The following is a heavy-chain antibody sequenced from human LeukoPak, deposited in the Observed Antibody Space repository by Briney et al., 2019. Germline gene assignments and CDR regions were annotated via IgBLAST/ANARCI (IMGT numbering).Heavy chain of an antibody. J-gene: IGHJ4*02. Sequence: PRGSLRLSCAASGFTFSTYSMNWVRQAPGRGLEWVSSISSSGTYIYYADSMRGRFTISRDNSKNSLYLQMNSLRAEDTAVYYCASSFPRRDDYISNYFDYWGQGTLVTVSS. CDR1: GFTFSTYS. CDR2: ISSSGTYI. V-gene: IGHV3-21*01. D-gene: IGHD5-24*01. CDR3: ASSFPRRDDYISNYFDY.